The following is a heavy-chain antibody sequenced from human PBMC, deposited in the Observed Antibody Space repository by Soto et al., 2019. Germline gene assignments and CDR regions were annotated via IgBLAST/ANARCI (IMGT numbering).Heavy chain of an antibody. Sequence: PSETLSLTCAVYGGSFSGYYWSWIRQPPGKGLEWIGEINHSGSTNYNPSLKSRVTISVDTSKNQFSLKLSSVTAADTAVYYCARSSGYDFWSGYRWAFDIWGQGTMVTVSS. CDR3: ARSSGYDFWSGYRWAFDI. CDR1: GGSFSGYY. D-gene: IGHD3-3*01. V-gene: IGHV4-34*01. CDR2: INHSGST. J-gene: IGHJ3*02.